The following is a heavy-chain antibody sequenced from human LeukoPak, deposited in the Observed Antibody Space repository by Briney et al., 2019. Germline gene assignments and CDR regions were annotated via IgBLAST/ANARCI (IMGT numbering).Heavy chain of an antibody. CDR1: GFTFDDYG. D-gene: IGHD1-26*01. V-gene: IGHV3-20*04. Sequence: GGSLRLSCAASGFTFDDYGMSWVRQAPGKGLEWVSGINWNGGSTGYADSVKSRFTISRDNAKNSLYLQMNSLRDEDTALYYCARLGVGATRDAFDIWGQGTMVTVSS. J-gene: IGHJ3*02. CDR2: INWNGGST. CDR3: ARLGVGATRDAFDI.